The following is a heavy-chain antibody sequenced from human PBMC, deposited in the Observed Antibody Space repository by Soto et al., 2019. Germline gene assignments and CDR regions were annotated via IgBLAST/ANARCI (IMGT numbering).Heavy chain of an antibody. D-gene: IGHD2-21*02. CDR3: GKGGGGDHGY. CDR1: GFIFTTSD. CDR2: ITITGDTT. Sequence: EVQLVESEGGLVQPGGSLRLSCEASGFIFTTSDMSWVRQAPGKGLEWISSITITGDTTHYADSVKGRFTISRDNSRNTVYLQMNSLRVDDTAVYYGGKGGGGDHGYWGQGTLVAVSS. V-gene: IGHV3-23*04. J-gene: IGHJ4*02.